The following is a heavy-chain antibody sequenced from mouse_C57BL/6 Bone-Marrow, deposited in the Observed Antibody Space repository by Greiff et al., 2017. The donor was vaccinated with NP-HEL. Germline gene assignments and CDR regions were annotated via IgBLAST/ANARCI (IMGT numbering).Heavy chain of an antibody. D-gene: IGHD2-2*01. CDR2: ISSGGDYI. Sequence: DVMLVESGEGLVKPGGSLKLSCAASGFTFSSYAMSWVRQTPEKRLEWVAYISSGGDYIYYADTVKGRFTISRDNARNTLYLQMSSLKSEDTAMYYCTRGKYGYDGFAYWGQGTLVTVSA. CDR1: GFTFSSYA. J-gene: IGHJ3*01. V-gene: IGHV5-9-1*02. CDR3: TRGKYGYDGFAY.